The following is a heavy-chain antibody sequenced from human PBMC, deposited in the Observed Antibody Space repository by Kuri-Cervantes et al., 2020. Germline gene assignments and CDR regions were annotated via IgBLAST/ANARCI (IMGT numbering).Heavy chain of an antibody. V-gene: IGHV3-30*02. CDR3: AKDSRSGYSSSWSPFDY. J-gene: IGHJ4*02. D-gene: IGHD6-13*01. CDR2: IWYDGSNK. CDR1: GFTFSSYG. Sequence: GGSLRLSCAASGFTFSSYGMHWVRQAPGKGLGWVAVIWYDGSNKYYADSVKGRFTISRDNSKNTLYLQMNSLRAEDTALYYCAKDSRSGYSSSWSPFDYWGQGTLVTVSS.